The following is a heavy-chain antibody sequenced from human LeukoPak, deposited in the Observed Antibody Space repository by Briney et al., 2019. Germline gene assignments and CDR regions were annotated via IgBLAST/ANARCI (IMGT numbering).Heavy chain of an antibody. CDR2: ISSSSSYI. D-gene: IGHD1-1*01. Sequence: GGSLRLSCAASGFTFSSYSMNWVRQAPGKGLEWVSSISSSSSYIYYADSVKGRFTISRDNAKNSLYPQMNSLRAEDTAVYYCARGTDDYFDYWGQGTLVTVSS. J-gene: IGHJ4*02. CDR1: GFTFSSYS. CDR3: ARGTDDYFDY. V-gene: IGHV3-21*01.